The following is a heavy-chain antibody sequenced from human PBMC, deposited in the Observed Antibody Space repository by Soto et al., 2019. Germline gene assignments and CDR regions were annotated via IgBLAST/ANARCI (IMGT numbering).Heavy chain of an antibody. J-gene: IGHJ4*02. D-gene: IGHD6-19*01. CDR2: TYYRSKWYN. Sequence: PSQTLSLTCAISGDSVSSNSAAWNWIRQSPSRGLEWLGSTYYRSKWYNDYAVSVKSRITINPDTSKNQFSLQLNSVTPEDTAVYYCARSENWYSSVWYPFDXWGQGTLVTVSX. CDR3: ARSENWYSSVWYPFDX. V-gene: IGHV6-1*01. CDR1: GDSVSSNSAA.